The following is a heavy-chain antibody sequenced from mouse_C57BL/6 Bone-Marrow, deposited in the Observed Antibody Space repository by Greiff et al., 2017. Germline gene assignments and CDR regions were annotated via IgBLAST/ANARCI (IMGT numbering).Heavy chain of an antibody. D-gene: IGHD3-3*01. Sequence: VQLQQPGAELVKPGASVTLSCKASGYTFTSYWMHWVKQRPGQGLEWIGMIHPNSGSTNYNEKFKSKAPLTVDKSSSTAYMQLSSLTSEDSAVYYCARWGGLYYFDYWGQGTTLTVSS. J-gene: IGHJ2*01. V-gene: IGHV1-64*01. CDR1: GYTFTSYW. CDR3: ARWGGLYYFDY. CDR2: IHPNSGST.